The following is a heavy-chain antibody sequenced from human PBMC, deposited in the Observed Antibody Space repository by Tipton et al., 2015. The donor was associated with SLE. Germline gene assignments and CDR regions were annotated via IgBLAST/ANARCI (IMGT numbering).Heavy chain of an antibody. V-gene: IGHV4-34*01. CDR2: INHRGST. CDR1: GGSFSGYY. D-gene: IGHD1-14*01. J-gene: IGHJ1*01. CDR3: ARSPGTARDEYFHH. Sequence: TLSLTCAVYGGSFSGYYWSWIRQPPGKGLEWIGEINHRGSTNYNPSLKSRITISVDTSKNQFSLKLNSVTAADTAVYYCARSPGTARDEYFHHWGQGTLVTVSS.